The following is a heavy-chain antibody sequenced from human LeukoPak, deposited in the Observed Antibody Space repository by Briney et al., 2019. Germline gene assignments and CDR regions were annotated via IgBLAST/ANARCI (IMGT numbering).Heavy chain of an antibody. CDR3: ARHGFRPRYCSSTSCPADNWFDP. Sequence: PSETLSLTCAVYGGSFSGYYWSWIRQPPGKGLEWIGEINHSGSTNYNPSLKSRVTISVDTSKNQFSLKLSSVTAADTAVYYCARHGFRPRYCSSTSCPADNWFDPWGQGTLVTVSS. V-gene: IGHV4-34*01. CDR1: GGSFSGYY. J-gene: IGHJ5*02. D-gene: IGHD2-2*01. CDR2: INHSGST.